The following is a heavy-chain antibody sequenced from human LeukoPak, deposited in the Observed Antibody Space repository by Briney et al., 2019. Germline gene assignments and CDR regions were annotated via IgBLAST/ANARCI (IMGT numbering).Heavy chain of an antibody. Sequence: SETLSLTCTVSGGSISSYYWSWLRQPPGKGLEWIGYIYYSGSTNYNPSLKSRVTISVDTSKNQFSLKLSSVTAADTAVYYCARQAYYYGMDVWGQGTTVTVSS. V-gene: IGHV4-59*08. CDR1: GGSISSYY. CDR2: IYYSGST. J-gene: IGHJ6*02. CDR3: ARQAYYYGMDV.